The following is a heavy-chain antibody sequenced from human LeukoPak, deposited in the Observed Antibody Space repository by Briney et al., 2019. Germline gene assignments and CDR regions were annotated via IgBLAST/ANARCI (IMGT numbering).Heavy chain of an antibody. CDR3: AKDRVSGVVAILIGGY. Sequence: GALRLSCAASGFTFSSYAMSWVRQAPGKGLEWVSAISGSGGSTYYADSVKGLFTISRDNSKNTLYLQMNSLRAEDTAVYYCAKDRVSGVVAILIGGYWGQGTLVTVSS. J-gene: IGHJ4*02. CDR1: GFTFSSYA. D-gene: IGHD3-22*01. V-gene: IGHV3-23*01. CDR2: ISGSGGST.